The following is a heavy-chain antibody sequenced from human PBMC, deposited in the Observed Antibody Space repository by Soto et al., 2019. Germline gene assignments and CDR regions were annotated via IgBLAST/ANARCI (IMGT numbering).Heavy chain of an antibody. Sequence: QVQLVESGGGVVQPGRSLRLSCAASGFTFNTYGLHWVRQAPGKGLEWVAVTSYDGSNKYYADSVKGRFTISRDNSKDTLYLQMTSLRTEDTAVYYCAKGRSYYGSDGGMDVRGQGTTVTVSS. CDR1: GFTFNTYG. D-gene: IGHD3-10*01. V-gene: IGHV3-30*18. CDR2: TSYDGSNK. CDR3: AKGRSYYGSDGGMDV. J-gene: IGHJ6*02.